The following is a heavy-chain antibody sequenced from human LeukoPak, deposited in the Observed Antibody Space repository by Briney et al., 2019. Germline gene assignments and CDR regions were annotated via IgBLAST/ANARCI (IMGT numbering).Heavy chain of an antibody. CDR1: GYTFTGYY. J-gene: IGHJ3*02. V-gene: IGHV1-2*04. CDR2: INPNSGGT. Sequence: ASVKVSCKASGYTFTGYYMHWVRQAPGQGLEWMGWINPNSGGTNYAQKFQGWATMTRDTSISTAYMELSRLRSDDTAVYYCARDAGPLYAFDIWGQGTMVTVSS. CDR3: ARDAGPLYAFDI.